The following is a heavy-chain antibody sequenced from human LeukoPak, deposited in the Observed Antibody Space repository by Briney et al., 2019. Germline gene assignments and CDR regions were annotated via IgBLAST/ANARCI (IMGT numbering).Heavy chain of an antibody. Sequence: SETLSITCTVSGGSISGYYWSWTRQSAGKGLEWIARIYGSGSADYSSFFNGRVTMSLDTSKNQFYLELTSVTAADTAVYYCARDGAATFPDFWGQGTLVTVSS. V-gene: IGHV4-4*07. CDR3: ARDGAATFPDF. CDR1: GGSISGYY. J-gene: IGHJ4*02. CDR2: IYGSGSA. D-gene: IGHD1-26*01.